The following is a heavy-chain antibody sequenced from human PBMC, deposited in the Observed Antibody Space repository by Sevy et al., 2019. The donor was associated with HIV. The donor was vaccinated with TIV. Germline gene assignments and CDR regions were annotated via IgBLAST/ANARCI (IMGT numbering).Heavy chain of an antibody. CDR2: INHSGST. Sequence: SETLSLTCAVYGGSFSGYYWSWIRQPPGKGLEWIGEINHSGSTNYNPSLKIRVTISVDTSKNQFSLKLSSVTAADTAVYYCARGSTVTTDFDYWGQGTLVTVSS. V-gene: IGHV4-34*01. CDR3: ARGSTVTTDFDY. CDR1: GGSFSGYY. J-gene: IGHJ4*02. D-gene: IGHD4-4*01.